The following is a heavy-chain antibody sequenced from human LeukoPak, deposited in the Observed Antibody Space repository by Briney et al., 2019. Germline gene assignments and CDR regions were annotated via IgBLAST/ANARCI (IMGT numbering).Heavy chain of an antibody. Sequence: PSETLSPTCNVSGDSVSSGSYYWDWIRQPPGKGLEWIGTIYYSGTTYYNPSLKSRVTISIDTSKNQFSLKLSSVTAADTAVYYCARKGDPLCGGDCYLNGLDPWGQGTLVTVSS. CDR3: ARKGDPLCGGDCYLNGLDP. J-gene: IGHJ5*02. D-gene: IGHD2-21*02. CDR2: IYYSGTT. V-gene: IGHV4-39*01. CDR1: GDSVSSGSYY.